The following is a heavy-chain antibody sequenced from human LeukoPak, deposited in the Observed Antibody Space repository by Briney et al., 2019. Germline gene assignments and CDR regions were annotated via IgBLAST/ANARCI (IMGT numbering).Heavy chain of an antibody. J-gene: IGHJ5*02. V-gene: IGHV3-21*01. D-gene: IGHD6-13*01. CDR3: ASSLAAAGTGGWFDP. CDR1: GFTLSTYS. CDR2: ISSSSSYI. Sequence: GGSLRLSCAASGFTLSTYSMNWVRQAPGKGLEWVSSISSSSSYIYYADSVKGRFTISGDNAKNSLYLQMNSLRAEDTAVYYCASSLAAAGTGGWFDPWGQGTLVTVSS.